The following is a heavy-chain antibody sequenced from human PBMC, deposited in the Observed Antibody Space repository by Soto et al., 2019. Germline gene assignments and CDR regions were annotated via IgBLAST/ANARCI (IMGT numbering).Heavy chain of an antibody. CDR3: ARDIMTTVLYYFDY. D-gene: IGHD4-4*01. J-gene: IGHJ4*02. V-gene: IGHV1-18*01. CDR1: GYTFTSYG. Sequence: ASVKVSCKASGYTFTSYGISWVRQAPGQGLEWMGWISAYNGNTNYAQKLQGRVTMTTDTSTSTAYMELRSLRSDDTAVYYCARDIMTTVLYYFDYWGQGTLVTVSS. CDR2: ISAYNGNT.